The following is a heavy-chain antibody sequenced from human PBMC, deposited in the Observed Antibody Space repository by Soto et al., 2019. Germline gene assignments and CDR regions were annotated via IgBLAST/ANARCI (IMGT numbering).Heavy chain of an antibody. CDR2: IIPILGIA. CDR3: ARGFPGGTYSSSWYYYYGMDV. V-gene: IGHV1-69*02. Sequence: SVKVSCKASGGTFSSYTISWVRQAPGQGLEWMGRIIPILGIANYAQKFQGRVTITADKSTSTAYMELSSLRSEDTAVYYCARGFPGGTYSSSWYYYYGMDVWGQGTTVTVSS. D-gene: IGHD6-13*01. CDR1: GGTFSSYT. J-gene: IGHJ6*02.